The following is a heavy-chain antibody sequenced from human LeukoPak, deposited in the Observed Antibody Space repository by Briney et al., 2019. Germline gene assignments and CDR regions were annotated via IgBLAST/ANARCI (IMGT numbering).Heavy chain of an antibody. V-gene: IGHV5-51*01. J-gene: IGHJ4*02. CDR1: GYSFTSYW. Sequence: GESLKISCKGSGYSFTSYWIGWVRQMPGKGLEWMGIIYPGDSDTRYSPSFQGQVTISADKSISTAYLQWSSLKASDTAMYYCARHEAPETYYCDSSPLDYWGQGTLVTVSS. D-gene: IGHD3-22*01. CDR3: ARHEAPETYYCDSSPLDY. CDR2: IYPGDSDT.